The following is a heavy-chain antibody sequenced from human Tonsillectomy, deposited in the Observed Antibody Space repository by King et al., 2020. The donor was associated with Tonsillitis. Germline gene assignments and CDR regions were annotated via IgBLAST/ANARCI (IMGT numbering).Heavy chain of an antibody. CDR1: GFTFSRYE. J-gene: IGHJ4*02. CDR3: ARYYNSGSYLDY. D-gene: IGHD3-10*01. V-gene: IGHV3-48*03. Sequence: VQLVESGGGLVQPGGSLRLSCAASGFTFSRYEMNWVRQAPGKGLEWVSYISNSGSIIQYEDSVKGRFTISRDNAKNSLYLQMIRLRAEDTAVYYCARYYNSGSYLDYWGQGTLVTVSS. CDR2: ISNSGSII.